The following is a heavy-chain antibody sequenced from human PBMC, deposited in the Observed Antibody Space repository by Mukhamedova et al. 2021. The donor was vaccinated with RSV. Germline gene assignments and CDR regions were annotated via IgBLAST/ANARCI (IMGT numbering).Heavy chain of an antibody. CDR2: IYSGGST. CDR3: ARAPAVVSAFDY. D-gene: IGHD4-23*01. J-gene: IGHJ4*02. Sequence: VIYSGGSTYYAASVKGRFTISRDNSQNTLYLQMNSLRAEDTAVYFCARAPAVVSAFDYCGQGTLVTVSS. V-gene: IGHV3-53*01.